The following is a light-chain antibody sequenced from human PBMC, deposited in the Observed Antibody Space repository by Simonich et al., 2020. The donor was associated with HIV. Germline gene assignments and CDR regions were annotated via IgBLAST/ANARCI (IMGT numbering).Light chain of an antibody. CDR1: QSVLYSSNNKTY. CDR3: QQYYSTPPT. J-gene: IGKJ1*01. V-gene: IGKV4-1*01. CDR2: WAT. Sequence: IVMTQSPDSLAVSLGERATINCKSSQSVLYSSNNKTYLAWYQQKPGQPPKLLMYWATTHESGVPDRCGASGSGTDFTLTSSSLQDEDVAIYYCQQYYSTPPTFGQGTKVEIK.